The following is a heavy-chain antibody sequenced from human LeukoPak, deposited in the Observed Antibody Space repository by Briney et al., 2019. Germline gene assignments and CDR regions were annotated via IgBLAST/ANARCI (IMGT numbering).Heavy chain of an antibody. D-gene: IGHD6-25*01. CDR2: TNGGGVRP. J-gene: IGHJ4*02. CDR3: ARDAPHSSGLDY. V-gene: IGHV3-23*01. CDR1: GFTFSNYA. Sequence: GGSLRLSCAASGFTFSNYAMSWVRQAPGKGLEWVSGTNGGGVRPQYADSVKGRFTISRDNSKNTLYLQMNSLRAEDTAVYYCARDAPHSSGLDYWGQGTLVTVSS.